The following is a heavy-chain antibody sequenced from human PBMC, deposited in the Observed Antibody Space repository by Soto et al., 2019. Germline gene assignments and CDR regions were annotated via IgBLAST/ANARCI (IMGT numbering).Heavy chain of an antibody. Sequence: QITLKESGPTLVKPTQTLTLTCTFSGFSLSSTRMAVGWIRQPPGKALEWLALIYWDDDKRYSPFLKSRLTITKDTSKNQVVLTMSRMYSVDTARYYCAHIVVAGLGYYFDYWGQGTLVTVSS. CDR2: IYWDDDK. J-gene: IGHJ4*02. CDR1: GFSLSSTRMA. V-gene: IGHV2-5*02. D-gene: IGHD6-19*01. CDR3: AHIVVAGLGYYFDY.